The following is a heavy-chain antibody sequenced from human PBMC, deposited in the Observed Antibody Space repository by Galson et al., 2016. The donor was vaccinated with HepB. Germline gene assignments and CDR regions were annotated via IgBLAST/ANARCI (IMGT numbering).Heavy chain of an antibody. Sequence: SLRLSCAASGFTFNNYGMHWVRQAPGKGLEWVALIWYDGGNKYYADSVKGRFTISRDNSENTLDLQMNSLRAEDTAVYYCAKTETPGAPGRIGHIDFWGQGTLVTVSS. J-gene: IGHJ4*02. CDR1: GFTFNNYG. CDR2: IWYDGGNK. D-gene: IGHD1-26*01. CDR3: AKTETPGAPGRIGHIDF. V-gene: IGHV3-33*06.